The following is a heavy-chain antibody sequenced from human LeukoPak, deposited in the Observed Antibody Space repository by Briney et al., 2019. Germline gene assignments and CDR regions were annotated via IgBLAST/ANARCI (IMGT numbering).Heavy chain of an antibody. Sequence: PGGSLRLSCAVSGLTVSNSYMSWVRQAPGKGLEWVSVIYSGASTYYADSVKGRFTISRDNSKNTLYLQMNSLRAEDTAVYYCARDSRGSGWYRIDYWGQGTLVTVSS. D-gene: IGHD6-19*01. J-gene: IGHJ4*02. CDR2: IYSGAST. V-gene: IGHV3-66*01. CDR3: ARDSRGSGWYRIDY. CDR1: GLTVSNSY.